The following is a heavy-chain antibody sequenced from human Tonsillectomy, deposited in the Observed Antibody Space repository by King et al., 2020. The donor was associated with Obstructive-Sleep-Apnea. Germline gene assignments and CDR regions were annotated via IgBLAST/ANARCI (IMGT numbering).Heavy chain of an antibody. CDR3: TTGDPRRD. Sequence: VQLVESGGGLVEPGGSLRLSCTASGLTFTSAWMSLVRQAPGKGPEWGGRIKRRDDCWRPYYAAVVKGGLTLSRDDSKNTIDLQIRSLQGEDTAIYYCTTGDPRRDWGQGTLVTVSS. V-gene: IGHV3-15*01. J-gene: IGHJ4*02. CDR2: IKRRDDCWRP. CDR1: GLTFTSAW.